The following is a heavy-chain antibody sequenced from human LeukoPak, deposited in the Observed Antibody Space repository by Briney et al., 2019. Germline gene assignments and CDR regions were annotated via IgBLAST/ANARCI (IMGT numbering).Heavy chain of an antibody. V-gene: IGHV4-39*07. Sequence: ASETLSLTCTVSGGSISSSSYYWGWIRQPPGKGLEWIGSIYYSGSTYYNPSLKSRVTISVDTSKNQFSLKLSSVTAADTAVYYCARGYDYYDSSATTGWGQGTLVTVSS. CDR1: GGSISSSSYY. D-gene: IGHD3-22*01. J-gene: IGHJ4*02. CDR3: ARGYDYYDSSATTG. CDR2: IYYSGST.